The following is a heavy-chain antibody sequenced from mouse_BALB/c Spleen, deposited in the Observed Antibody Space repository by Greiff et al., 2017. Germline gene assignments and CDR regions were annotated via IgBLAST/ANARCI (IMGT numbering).Heavy chain of an antibody. Sequence: VQLQQSGAELAKPGASVKMSCKASGYTFTSYWMHWVKQRPGQGLEWIGYINPSTGYTEYNQKFKDKATLTADKSSSTAYMQLSSLTSEDSAVYYCARRDGNYGYFDYWGQGTTLTVSS. V-gene: IGHV1-7*01. CDR2: INPSTGYT. D-gene: IGHD2-1*01. CDR1: GYTFTSYW. CDR3: ARRDGNYGYFDY. J-gene: IGHJ2*01.